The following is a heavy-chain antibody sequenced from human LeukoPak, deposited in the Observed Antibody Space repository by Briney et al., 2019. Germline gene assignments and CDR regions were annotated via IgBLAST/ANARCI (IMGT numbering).Heavy chain of an antibody. J-gene: IGHJ4*02. V-gene: IGHV4-39*07. CDR3: ARGGARKRSNYFDY. CDR2: IYYSGST. CDR1: GGSISSSSYY. D-gene: IGHD1-14*01. Sequence: SETLSLTCTVSGGSISSSSYYWGWIRQPPGKGLEWIGSIYYSGSTYYNPSLKSRVTISVDTSKNQFSLKLSSVTAADTAVYYCARGGARKRSNYFDYWGQGTLVTVSS.